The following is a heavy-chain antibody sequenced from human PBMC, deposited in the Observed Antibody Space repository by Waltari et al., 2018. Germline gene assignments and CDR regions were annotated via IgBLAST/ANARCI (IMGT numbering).Heavy chain of an antibody. CDR1: GSSISSGYS. V-gene: IGHV4-38-2*02. CDR2: INHNGST. Sequence: QAQLQEAGPGLVKPSETLSLTCTVTGSSISSGYSWSWIRQPPGQGLQWNGGINHNGSTNYNPSLKSRVTISVDTSKNQFSLKLSSVTAADTAVYYCARVYEEGYYYYYYMDVWGKGTTVTVSS. D-gene: IGHD2-8*01. CDR3: ARVYEEGYYYYYYMDV. J-gene: IGHJ6*03.